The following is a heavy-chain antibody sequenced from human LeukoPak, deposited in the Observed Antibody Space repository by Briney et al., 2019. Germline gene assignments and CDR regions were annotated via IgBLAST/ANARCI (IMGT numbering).Heavy chain of an antibody. V-gene: IGHV3-7*01. CDR2: IKRDGCEK. J-gene: IGHJ4*02. CDR3: ARLLMGSYYFDY. CDR1: EFTFSNYP. Sequence: GGSLRLSCAACEFTFSNYPMSGVREAPGKGLEWVANIKRDGCEKYSVDSVKGRFTISRDNAKNSLYLQMNSLRAEDTAVYYCARLLMGSYYFDYWGQGPLVTVSS. D-gene: IGHD2-8*02.